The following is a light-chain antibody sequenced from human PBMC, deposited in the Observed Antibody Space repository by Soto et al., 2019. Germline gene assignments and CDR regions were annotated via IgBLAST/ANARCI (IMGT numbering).Light chain of an antibody. CDR2: EVT. CDR3: GSSTGTDILGI. CDR1: TGEGGRYKF. J-gene: IGLJ2*01. V-gene: IGLV2-14*01. Sequence: QSVLTQPASVSGSPGQSITISCTRTTGEGGRYKFVFWYQHHPANAPTLLIFEVTNRPSGVSSRFSGSKSGNTASLTISGLQTEDEATYYCGSSTGTDILGIFGGGTK.